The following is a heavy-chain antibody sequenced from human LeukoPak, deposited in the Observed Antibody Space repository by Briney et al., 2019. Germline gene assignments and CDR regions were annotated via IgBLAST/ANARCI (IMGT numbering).Heavy chain of an antibody. CDR3: AKRGAEVGATVAPGDY. D-gene: IGHD1-26*01. Sequence: GGSLRLSCAASGFTFSSYWMHWVRQAPGKGLLWVSRINTDGSSTYYADSVKGRFTISSDNSKNTLYLQMNSLRAEDTAVYYCAKRGAEVGATVAPGDYWGQGTLVTVSS. CDR1: GFTFSSYW. CDR2: INTDGSST. V-gene: IGHV3-74*01. J-gene: IGHJ4*02.